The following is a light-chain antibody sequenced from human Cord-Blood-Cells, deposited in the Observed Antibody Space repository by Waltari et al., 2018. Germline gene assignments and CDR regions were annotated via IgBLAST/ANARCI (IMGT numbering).Light chain of an antibody. CDR1: SSDGGSYNL. CDR3: CSYAGSSTFERVV. V-gene: IGLV2-23*02. Sequence: QSALTQPASVSGSPGQSITISCTGTSSDGGSYNLVSWYQQPPGKAPKLMIYEISKRPSGVSNRFSGSKSGNTASLTISGLQAEDEADYYCCSYAGSSTFERVVFGGGTKLTVL. J-gene: IGLJ2*01. CDR2: EIS.